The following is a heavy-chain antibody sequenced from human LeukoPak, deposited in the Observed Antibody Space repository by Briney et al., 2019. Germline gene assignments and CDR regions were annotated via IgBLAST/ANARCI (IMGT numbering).Heavy chain of an antibody. CDR3: ARCKDDSSGSSDEAFDI. Sequence: SETLSLTCAVYGGSFSGYCWSWIRQPPGKGLEWIGEINHSGSTNYNPSLKSRVTISVDTSKNQFSLKLSSVTAADTAVYYCARCKDDSSGSSDEAFDIWGQGTMVTVSS. CDR2: INHSGST. J-gene: IGHJ3*02. V-gene: IGHV4-34*01. D-gene: IGHD3-22*01. CDR1: GGSFSGYC.